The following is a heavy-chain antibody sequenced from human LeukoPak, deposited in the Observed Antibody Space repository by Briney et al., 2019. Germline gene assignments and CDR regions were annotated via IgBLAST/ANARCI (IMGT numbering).Heavy chain of an antibody. D-gene: IGHD6-19*01. V-gene: IGHV4-61*02. CDR1: GGSISSGSYY. J-gene: IGHJ4*02. CDR3: ARFRIAVANFDY. Sequence: SETLSLTCTVSGGSISSGSYYWSWIRQPAGKGLEWIGRIYTSGSTNYNPSLKSRVTISVDTSKNQFSLKLSSVTAADTAVYYCARFRIAVANFDYWGQGTLVTVPS. CDR2: IYTSGST.